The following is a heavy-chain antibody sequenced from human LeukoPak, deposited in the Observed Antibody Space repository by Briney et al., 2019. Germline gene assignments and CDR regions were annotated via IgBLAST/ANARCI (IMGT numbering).Heavy chain of an antibody. Sequence: SETLSLTCSVSGYSISSGKYWAWIRQTPGKGLEWIVSIYESGSTYYTPSLKSRVTMSVDTSKNQFSLSLTSVTAADTAVYFCARGPGISGDHIYPDYWGQGIQVTVSS. V-gene: IGHV4-38-2*02. D-gene: IGHD2-21*01. CDR2: IYESGST. J-gene: IGHJ4*02. CDR1: GYSISSGKY. CDR3: ARGPGISGDHIYPDY.